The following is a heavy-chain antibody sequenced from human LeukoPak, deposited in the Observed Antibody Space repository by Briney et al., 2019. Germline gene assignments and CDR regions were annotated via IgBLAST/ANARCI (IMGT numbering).Heavy chain of an antibody. CDR2: ISSSSSYI. CDR3: ARDLSSSSWYLVNWFDP. J-gene: IGHJ5*02. CDR1: GFTFSSYS. Sequence: GGSLRLSCAASGFTFSSYSMNWVRQAPGKGLEWVSSISSSSSYIYYADSVKGRFTISRDNAKNSLYLQMNSLRAEDTAVYYCARDLSSSSWYLVNWFDPWGQGTLVTVSS. V-gene: IGHV3-21*01. D-gene: IGHD6-13*01.